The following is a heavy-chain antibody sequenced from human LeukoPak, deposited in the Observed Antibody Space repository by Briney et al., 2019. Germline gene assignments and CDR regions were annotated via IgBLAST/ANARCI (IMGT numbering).Heavy chain of an antibody. CDR2: ISSSSSYI. Sequence: GGSLRLSCAASGFTFSSYSMNWVRQAPGKGLEWVSSISSSSSYIYYADSVKGRFTISRDNAKNSLYLQMNRLRAEDTAVYYCARDKNGDYSLDYRGQGTLVTVSS. V-gene: IGHV3-21*01. CDR1: GFTFSSYS. J-gene: IGHJ4*02. D-gene: IGHD4-17*01. CDR3: ARDKNGDYSLDY.